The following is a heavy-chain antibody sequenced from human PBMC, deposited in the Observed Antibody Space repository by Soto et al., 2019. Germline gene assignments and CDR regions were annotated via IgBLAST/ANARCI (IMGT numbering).Heavy chain of an antibody. CDR1: GFTVSSNY. D-gene: IGHD2-2*03. Sequence: PGGSLRLSCAASGFTVSSNYMSWVRQAPGKGLEWVSVIYSGGSTYYADSVKGRFTISRDNSKNTLYLQMNSLRAEDTAVYYCARGGGTLDIVLVPAQVGWFDPWGQGTLVTVSS. CDR2: IYSGGST. V-gene: IGHV3-53*01. J-gene: IGHJ5*02. CDR3: ARGGGTLDIVLVPAQVGWFDP.